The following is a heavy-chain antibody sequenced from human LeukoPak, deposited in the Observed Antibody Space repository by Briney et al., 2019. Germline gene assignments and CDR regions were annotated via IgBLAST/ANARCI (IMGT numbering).Heavy chain of an antibody. V-gene: IGHV4-38-2*02. J-gene: IGHJ4*02. D-gene: IGHD3-3*01. CDR2: IYHSGST. Sequence: SETLSLTCTVSGYSISSGYYWGWIRQPPGKGLEWIGSIYHSGSTYYNPSLKSRVTISVDTSKNQFSLKLSSVTAADTAVYYCARVSPNYDFWSGYPYYFDYWGQGTLVTVSS. CDR3: ARVSPNYDFWSGYPYYFDY. CDR1: GYSISSGYY.